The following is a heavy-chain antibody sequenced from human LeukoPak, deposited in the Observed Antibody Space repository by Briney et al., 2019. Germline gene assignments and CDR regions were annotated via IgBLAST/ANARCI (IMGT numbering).Heavy chain of an antibody. CDR1: GYTFTSYD. V-gene: IGHV1-8*03. Sequence: ASVKVSCKASGYTFTSYDINWVRQATGQGLEWMGWMNPNSGNTGYAQKFQGRVTITRNNSISTAYMELSSLRSEDTAVYYCARGVGRGLYYYYMDVWGKGTTVTVSS. CDR3: ARGVGRGLYYYYMDV. CDR2: MNPNSGNT. J-gene: IGHJ6*03. D-gene: IGHD1-26*01.